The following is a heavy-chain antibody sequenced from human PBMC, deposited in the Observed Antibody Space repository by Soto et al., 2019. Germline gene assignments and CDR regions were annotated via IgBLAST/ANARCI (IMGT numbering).Heavy chain of an antibody. V-gene: IGHV5-51*01. D-gene: IGHD2-2*01. Sequence: PWESMTIACKGSRYTFTKYWIAWVRQMPGKGLEWMGIIYPGDSDTRYSPSFQGQVTISVDKSITTPYLQWSSLKPSVTPSHEYTLNMVPATLGDWFDPWGQGTLVTVAS. J-gene: IGHJ5*02. CDR1: RYTFTKYW. CDR3: TLNMVPATLGDWFDP. CDR2: IYPGDSDT.